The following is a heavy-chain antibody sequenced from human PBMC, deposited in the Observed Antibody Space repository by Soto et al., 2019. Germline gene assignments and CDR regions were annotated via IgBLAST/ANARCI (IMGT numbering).Heavy chain of an antibody. D-gene: IGHD2-2*01. CDR1: GGSISSYY. Sequence: SETLSLTCTVSGGSISSYYWSWIRQPPGKGLEWIGYIYYSGSTNYNPSLKSRVTISVDTSKNQFSLKLSSVTAADTAVYYCARVRYCSSTSCDPGLYHFDYWGRGTLVTVSS. J-gene: IGHJ4*02. CDR3: ARVRYCSSTSCDPGLYHFDY. V-gene: IGHV4-59*01. CDR2: IYYSGST.